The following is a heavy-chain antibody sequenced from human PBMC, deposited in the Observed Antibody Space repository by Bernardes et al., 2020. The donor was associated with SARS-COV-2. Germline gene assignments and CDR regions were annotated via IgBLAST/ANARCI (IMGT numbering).Heavy chain of an antibody. J-gene: IGHJ5*02. V-gene: IGHV3-15*01. CDR3: VSGGHYFDP. Sequence: GGSLRLSCAVSGFTVSSAWMSWVRQAPGKGLEWVGRIKRDSDGGTTEYAAPVRDRFTISRDDSKNTLDLQMNTLEPEDTAVYYCVSGGHYFDPWGQGTLVTVSS. CDR1: GFTVSSAW. D-gene: IGHD3-10*01. CDR2: IKRDSDGGTT.